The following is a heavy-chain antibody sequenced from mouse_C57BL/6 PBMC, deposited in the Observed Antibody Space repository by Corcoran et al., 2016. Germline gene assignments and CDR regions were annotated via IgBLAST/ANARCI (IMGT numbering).Heavy chain of an antibody. D-gene: IGHD4-1*01. J-gene: IGHJ2*01. Sequence: QVQLQQSGAELVKPGASVKISCKASGYAFSSYWMNWVKQRTGKGLEWIGQIYPGDGDTNYNGKFKGKATLTADKSSSTAYMQLSRLTSEDSAVYFCARANWDGYYFDYWGQGTTLTVSS. CDR3: ARANWDGYYFDY. CDR1: GYAFSSYW. CDR2: IYPGDGDT. V-gene: IGHV1-80*01.